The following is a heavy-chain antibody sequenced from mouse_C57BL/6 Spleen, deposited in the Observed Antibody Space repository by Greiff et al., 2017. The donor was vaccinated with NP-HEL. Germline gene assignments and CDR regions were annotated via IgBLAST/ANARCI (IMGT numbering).Heavy chain of an antibody. J-gene: IGHJ2*01. V-gene: IGHV1-59*01. Sequence: QVQLQQPGAELVRPGTSVKLSCKASGYTFTSYWMHWVKQRPGQGLEWIGVIDPSDSYTNYNQKFKGKATLTVDTSSSTAYMQLSSLTSEDSAVYYCARKGAMVTFDYWGQGTTLTVAS. D-gene: IGHD2-2*01. CDR2: IDPSDSYT. CDR1: GYTFTSYW. CDR3: ARKGAMVTFDY.